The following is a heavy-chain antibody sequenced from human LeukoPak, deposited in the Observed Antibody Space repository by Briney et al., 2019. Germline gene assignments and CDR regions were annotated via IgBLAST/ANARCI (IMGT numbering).Heavy chain of an antibody. CDR2: IYYSGNT. Sequence: SETLSLTCTVSGGSISGYYWSWIRQPPGKGLEWIGYIYYSGNTIYNPSLKSRVTISVDTSKNQFSLDLSSVTAADTAVYYCARLVRGYSYGSLFDYWGQGTLVTVSS. D-gene: IGHD5-18*01. V-gene: IGHV4-59*01. J-gene: IGHJ4*02. CDR1: GGSISGYY. CDR3: ARLVRGYSYGSLFDY.